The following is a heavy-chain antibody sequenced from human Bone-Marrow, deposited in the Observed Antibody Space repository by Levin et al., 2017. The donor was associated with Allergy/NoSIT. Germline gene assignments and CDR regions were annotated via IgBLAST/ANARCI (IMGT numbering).Heavy chain of an antibody. CDR1: GFLVSSNY. J-gene: IGHJ5*02. CDR2: IYADGRT. D-gene: IGHD4-11*01. CDR3: ASSSYSNSWFDG. Sequence: ASVKVSCTVSGFLVSSNYMSWVRQAPGKGLEWVSIIYADGRTYYADSAKGRFTISRDISKNIVYLQMNNLRVDDTARYYCASSSYSNSWFDGWGQGTRVTVSS. V-gene: IGHV3-53*01.